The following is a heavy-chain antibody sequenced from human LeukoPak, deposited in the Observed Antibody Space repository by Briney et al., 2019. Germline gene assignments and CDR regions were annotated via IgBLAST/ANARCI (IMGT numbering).Heavy chain of an antibody. CDR3: ARRVGATEFDY. J-gene: IGHJ4*02. Sequence: PSETLSLTCAVSGYSTSSGYYWGWIRQPPGKGLEWIGSIYHSGSTYYNPSLKSRVTISVDTSKNQFSLKLSSVTAADTAVYYCARRVGATEFDYWGQGTLVTVSS. V-gene: IGHV4-38-2*01. CDR1: GYSTSSGYY. CDR2: IYHSGST. D-gene: IGHD1-26*01.